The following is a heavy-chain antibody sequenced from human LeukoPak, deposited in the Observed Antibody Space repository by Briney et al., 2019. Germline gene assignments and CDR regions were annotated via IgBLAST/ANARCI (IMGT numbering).Heavy chain of an antibody. D-gene: IGHD6-19*01. CDR1: EFPFSFYE. V-gene: IGHV3-48*03. J-gene: IGHJ4*02. Sequence: GGSLRLSCAVSEFPFSFYEMNWVRQAPGKGLEWVSNIGSSGANRYYADSVKGRFSISRDNAKSSLYLQMNSLRVEDTAVYYCALLAVASDFDYWGQGALVTVSS. CDR2: IGSSGANR. CDR3: ALLAVASDFDY.